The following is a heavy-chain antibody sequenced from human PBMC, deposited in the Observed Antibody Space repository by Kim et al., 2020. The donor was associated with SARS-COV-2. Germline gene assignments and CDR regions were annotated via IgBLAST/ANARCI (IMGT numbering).Heavy chain of an antibody. CDR3: ARLELSVVPGGIDY. V-gene: IGHV5-51*01. D-gene: IGHD2-2*01. J-gene: IGHJ4*02. Sequence: SPSFQGQVTISADKSISTAYLQWSSLKASDTAMYYCARLELSVVPGGIDYWGQGTLVTVSS.